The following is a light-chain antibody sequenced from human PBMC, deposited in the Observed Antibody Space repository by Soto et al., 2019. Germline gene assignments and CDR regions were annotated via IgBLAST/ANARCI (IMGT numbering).Light chain of an antibody. V-gene: IGLV4-69*01. CDR2: LNSDGSH. CDR1: SGHSSYA. J-gene: IGLJ7*01. CDR3: QTWGTGIAV. Sequence: QLVLTQSPSASASLGASVKLTCTLSSGHSSYAIAWHQQQPEKGPRYLMKLNSDGSHSKGDGIPDRFSGSSSGAERYLTISRLPSEDAADYYCQTWGTGIAVFGGGTQLTVL.